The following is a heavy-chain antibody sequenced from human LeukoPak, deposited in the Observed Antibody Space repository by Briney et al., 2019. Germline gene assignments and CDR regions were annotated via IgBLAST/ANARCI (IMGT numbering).Heavy chain of an antibody. CDR2: INPSGGST. CDR3: ARDQVGASPSGLFDP. J-gene: IGHJ5*02. V-gene: IGHV1-46*01. Sequence: GASVKVSCKASGYTFTNFYMHWVRQAPGQGLEWMGIINPSGGSTSYAQKFQGRVIMTRDMSTSTVYMELSSLRSEDTAIYYCARDQVGASPSGLFDPWGQGTLVTVSS. CDR1: GYTFTNFY. D-gene: IGHD1-26*01.